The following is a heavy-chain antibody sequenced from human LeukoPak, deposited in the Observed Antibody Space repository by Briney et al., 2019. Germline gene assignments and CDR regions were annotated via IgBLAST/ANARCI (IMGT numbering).Heavy chain of an antibody. D-gene: IGHD4-17*01. CDR1: GFTFSNSD. CDR3: ARDYADYVGYFFFDY. J-gene: IGHJ4*02. CDR2: IGAGGDT. V-gene: IGHV3-13*01. Sequence: PGGSLRLSCAASGFTFSNSDMHWVRQAAGRRLEWVSAIGAGGDTYYTDSVKGRFTISRENAQNSLYLQMNSLRAEDTAVYYCARDYADYVGYFFFDYWGQGTLVTVSS.